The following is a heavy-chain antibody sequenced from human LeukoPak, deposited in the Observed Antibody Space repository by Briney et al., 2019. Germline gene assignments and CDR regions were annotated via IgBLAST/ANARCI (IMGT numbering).Heavy chain of an antibody. CDR2: MNPNSGNT. Sequence: ASVKVSCKASGYTFTSYDINWVRQAPGQGLEWMGWMNPNSGNTGYAQTFQGRVTITRNNSISTAYMQLSSLRSEDTAVYYCARECGWPLAYFGGDCYRYYIDVWGKGTTVTVSS. D-gene: IGHD2-21*02. CDR3: ARECGWPLAYFGGDCYRYYIDV. J-gene: IGHJ6*03. V-gene: IGHV1-8*01. CDR1: GYTFTSYD.